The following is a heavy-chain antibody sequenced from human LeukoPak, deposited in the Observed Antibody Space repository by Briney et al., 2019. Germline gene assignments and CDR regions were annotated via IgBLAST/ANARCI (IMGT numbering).Heavy chain of an antibody. V-gene: IGHV4-59*01. Sequence: SETLSLTCTVSGGSISSYYWSWIRQPPGKGLEWIGYIFYSGSTNYNPSLKSRVTISVDTSKNQFSLRLSSVTAADTAVYYCARGPDSSGYFIDYWGQGTLVTVSS. CDR3: ARGPDSSGYFIDY. J-gene: IGHJ4*02. D-gene: IGHD3-22*01. CDR2: IFYSGST. CDR1: GGSISSYY.